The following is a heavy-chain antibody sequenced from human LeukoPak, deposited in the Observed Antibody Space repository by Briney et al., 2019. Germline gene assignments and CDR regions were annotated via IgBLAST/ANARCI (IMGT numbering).Heavy chain of an antibody. V-gene: IGHV4-61*02. CDR3: ARVPGHSGSFYVFDY. Sequence: SQTLSLTCTVSGGSINSGSYYWSCIRQPAGKGLEWIGRIYTSGSTNYNPSLKSRVTISVDTSKNQFSLKLSSVTAADTAVYYCARVPGHSGSFYVFDYWGQGTLVTVSS. J-gene: IGHJ4*02. CDR2: IYTSGST. CDR1: GGSINSGSYY. D-gene: IGHD1-26*01.